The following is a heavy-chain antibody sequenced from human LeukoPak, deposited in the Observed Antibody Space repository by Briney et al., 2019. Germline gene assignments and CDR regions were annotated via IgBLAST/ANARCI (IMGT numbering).Heavy chain of an antibody. D-gene: IGHD2-2*01. CDR3: ARAGVPAAQGGLSHFGY. J-gene: IGHJ4*02. V-gene: IGHV3-30-3*01. CDR1: GFTFSSYA. CDR2: ISYDGSNK. Sequence: PGGSLRLSCAASGFTFSSYAMHWVRQAPGKGLEWVAVISYDGSNKYYADSVKGRFTISRDNSKNTLYLQMNSLRAEDTAVYYCARAGVPAAQGGLSHFGYWGQGTLVTVSS.